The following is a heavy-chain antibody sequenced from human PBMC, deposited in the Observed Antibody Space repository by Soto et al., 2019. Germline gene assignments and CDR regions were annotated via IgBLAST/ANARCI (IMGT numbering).Heavy chain of an antibody. CDR3: AGTTSHQWYYMDV. CDR2: TYYRSRWYN. V-gene: IGHV6-1*01. Sequence: PSQTLSLTCGISGDSVSSNSAAWNWIRLSPSRGLEWLARTYYRSRWYNDYAVSVRSRITVNPDTSKNQFSLQLTSVTPEDTAVYYCAGTTSHQWYYMDVWGKGTTVTAP. D-gene: IGHD1-7*01. CDR1: GDSVSSNSAA. J-gene: IGHJ6*03.